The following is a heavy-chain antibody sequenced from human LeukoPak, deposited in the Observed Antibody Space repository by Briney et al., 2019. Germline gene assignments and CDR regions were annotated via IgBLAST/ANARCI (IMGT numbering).Heavy chain of an antibody. CDR2: ISAYNGKT. CDR1: GYTFTNFG. D-gene: IGHD2-2*02. Sequence: ASVKVSCKASGYTFTNFGITWIRQAPGQGLEWMRWISAYNGKTDSARKLQGRVTMTTDTSTSTAYMELRSLRTDDTAVYYCAKCDVVVVPPTIRTLCDYWGQGTLVAVSS. CDR3: AKCDVVVVPPTIRTLCDY. J-gene: IGHJ4*02. V-gene: IGHV1-18*01.